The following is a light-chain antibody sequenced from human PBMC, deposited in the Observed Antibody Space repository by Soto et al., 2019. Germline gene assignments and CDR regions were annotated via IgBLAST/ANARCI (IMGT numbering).Light chain of an antibody. J-gene: IGLJ2*01. CDR3: CSYAGSYTLV. CDR1: SSDVGGYKY. CDR2: DVS. Sequence: QSALTQPRSVSGSPGQSVTISCTGTSSDVGGYKYVSWYQQYPGKAPKLMISDVSKRPSGVPDRFSGSKSGNTASLTISGLQAEDEADYYCCSYAGSYTLVFGGGTQLTVL. V-gene: IGLV2-11*01.